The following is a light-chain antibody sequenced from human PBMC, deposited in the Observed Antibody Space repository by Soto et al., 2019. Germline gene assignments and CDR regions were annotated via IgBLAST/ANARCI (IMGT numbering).Light chain of an antibody. CDR3: CSYAGSYTLV. Sequence: QSALTQPRSVSGSPGQSVTISCTGTSSDVGGYNYVSWYQQHPGKAPKFMIYDVSKRPSGVPDRFSGSKSGNTASLTISGLQAEDEADYYCCSYAGSYTLVFGGGTKHTVL. V-gene: IGLV2-11*01. J-gene: IGLJ2*01. CDR2: DVS. CDR1: SSDVGGYNY.